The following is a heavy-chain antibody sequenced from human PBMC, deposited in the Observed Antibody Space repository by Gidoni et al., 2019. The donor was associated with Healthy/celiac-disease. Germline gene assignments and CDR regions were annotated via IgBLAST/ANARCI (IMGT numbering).Heavy chain of an antibody. D-gene: IGHD3-22*01. CDR2: ISGSGGST. V-gene: IGHV3-23*01. J-gene: IGHJ2*01. CDR1: GFTFSSSA. Sequence: EVQLLESGGGLVQPGGSLRLSCAASGFTFSSSAMSWVRQAPGKGLEWVSAISGSGGSTYYADSVKGRFTISRDNSKNTLYLQMNSLRAEDTAVYYCAKERRDSSGYYYSDWYFDLWGRGTLVTVSS. CDR3: AKERRDSSGYYYSDWYFDL.